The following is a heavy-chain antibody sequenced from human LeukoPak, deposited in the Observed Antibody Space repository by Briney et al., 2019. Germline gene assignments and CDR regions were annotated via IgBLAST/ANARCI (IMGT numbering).Heavy chain of an antibody. CDR2: INPNSGGT. V-gene: IGHV1-2*02. CDR3: ARASHAAARFNWFDP. D-gene: IGHD2-2*01. J-gene: IGHJ5*02. Sequence: GASVKVSCKASGYTFTGYYMHWVRQAPGQGLEWMGWINPNSGGTNYAQKFQGRGTMTRDTSISTAYMELSRLRSDDTTVYYCARASHAAARFNWFDPWGQGTLVTVSS. CDR1: GYTFTGYY.